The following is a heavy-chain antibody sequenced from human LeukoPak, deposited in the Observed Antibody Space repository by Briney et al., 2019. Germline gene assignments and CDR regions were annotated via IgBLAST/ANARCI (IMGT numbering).Heavy chain of an antibody. V-gene: IGHV3-30*18. CDR3: AKSLYSSSWYSR. CDR2: ISYDGSNK. D-gene: IGHD6-13*01. Sequence: GGSLRLSCAASGFTFSSYGMHWVRQAPGKGLEWVAVISYDGSNKYYADSVKGRFTTSRDNSKNTLYLQMNSLRAEDTAVYYCAKSLYSSSWYSRWGQGTLVTVSS. CDR1: GFTFSSYG. J-gene: IGHJ4*02.